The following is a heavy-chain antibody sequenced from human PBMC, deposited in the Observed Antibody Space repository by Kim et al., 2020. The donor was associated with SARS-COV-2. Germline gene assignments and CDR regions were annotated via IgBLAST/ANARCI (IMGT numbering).Heavy chain of an antibody. CDR2: TSDDGTNK. CDR1: AFTFSIYG. J-gene: IGHJ4*02. D-gene: IGHD3-3*01. CDR3: AKAILPDCDFWSGYYIGFDS. Sequence: GGSLRLSCAASAFTFSIYGMHWVRQAPGKGLEWVAVTSDDGTNKYYADSVKGRFTISRDNSKDTLYLQMNSLRAEDTAVYYCAKAILPDCDFWSGYYIGFDSWGQGTLVTVSS. V-gene: IGHV3-30*18.